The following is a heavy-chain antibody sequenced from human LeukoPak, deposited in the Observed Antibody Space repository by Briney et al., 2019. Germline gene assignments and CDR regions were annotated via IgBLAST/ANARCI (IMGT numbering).Heavy chain of an antibody. J-gene: IGHJ4*02. V-gene: IGHV3-66*01. CDR3: ARGHMITWRAFDY. CDR1: GFTVSSNY. D-gene: IGHD3-22*01. Sequence: GGSLRLSCAASGFTVSSNYMSWVRQAPGKGLEWVSVIDSGGSTYYADSVKGRFTISRDNFKNTLYLQMNSLRAEDTAVYYCARGHMITWRAFDYWGQGTLVTV. CDR2: IDSGGST.